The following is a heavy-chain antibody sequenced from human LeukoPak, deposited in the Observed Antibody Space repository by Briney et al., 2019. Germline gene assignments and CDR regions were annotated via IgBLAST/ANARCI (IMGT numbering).Heavy chain of an antibody. V-gene: IGHV3-7*01. D-gene: IGHD3-22*01. CDR1: GFTFSSYW. CDR2: IKQDGSEK. J-gene: IGHJ3*02. Sequence: GGSLRLSCAASGFTFSSYWMSWVRQAPGKGLEWVANIKQDGSEKYYVDSVKGRFTISRDNAKNSLYLQMNSLRAEDTAVYYCARDPPDYYDSSGHPVHAFDIWGQGTMVTVSS. CDR3: ARDPPDYYDSSGHPVHAFDI.